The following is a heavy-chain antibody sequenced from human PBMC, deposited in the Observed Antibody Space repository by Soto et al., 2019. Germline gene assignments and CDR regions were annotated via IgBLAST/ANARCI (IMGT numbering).Heavy chain of an antibody. CDR1: GFTFSDYY. J-gene: IGHJ4*02. V-gene: IGHV3-11*01. D-gene: IGHD1-20*01. Sequence: GGSLRLSCAASGFTFSDYYMSWIRQAPGKGLEWVSYISSSGSTIYYADSVKGRFTISRDNAKNSLYLQMNSLRAEDTAVYYCASVPYKYPSAYWGQGTLVTVSS. CDR2: ISSSGSTI. CDR3: ASVPYKYPSAY.